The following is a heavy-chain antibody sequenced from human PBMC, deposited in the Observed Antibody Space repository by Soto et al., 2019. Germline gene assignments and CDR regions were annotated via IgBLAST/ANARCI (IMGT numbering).Heavy chain of an antibody. V-gene: IGHV4-59*01. CDR3: ARGVGSSPPRY. CDR2: IYASGSP. CDR1: GGSISVYY. J-gene: IGHJ4*02. D-gene: IGHD1-26*01. Sequence: PSETLSLTCTISGGSISVYYWSWIRQSPGQALEWIGYIYASGSPYYNPSLRSRVLISADTSKNQVSLELTSATAADTAVYFCARGVGSSPPRYWGRGTLVTVSS.